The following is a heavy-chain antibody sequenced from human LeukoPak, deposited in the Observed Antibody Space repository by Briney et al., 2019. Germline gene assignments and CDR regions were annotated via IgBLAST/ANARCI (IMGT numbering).Heavy chain of an antibody. Sequence: GGSLRLSCAASGFTFSDYYMSWIRQAPGKGLEWVSYISSSGSTIYYADSVKGRFTISRDNAKNSLYLQMNSLRAEDTAVYYCARDKYCSSTSCYILGLDVWGQGTTVTVSS. D-gene: IGHD2-2*02. V-gene: IGHV3-11*01. CDR3: ARDKYCSSTSCYILGLDV. CDR1: GFTFSDYY. CDR2: ISSSGSTI. J-gene: IGHJ6*02.